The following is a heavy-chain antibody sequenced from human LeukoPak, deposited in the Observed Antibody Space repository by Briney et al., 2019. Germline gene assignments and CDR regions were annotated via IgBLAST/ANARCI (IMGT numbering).Heavy chain of an antibody. J-gene: IGHJ4*02. CDR3: ATSQTRIRDYYESSGYYLDY. D-gene: IGHD3-22*01. CDR1: GFTFSSYA. Sequence: GGSLRLSCAASGFTFSSYAMSWVRQAPGRGLEWVSAISGSGGSTYYADSVKGRFTISRDNSKNTLYLQMNSLRAEDTAVYYCATSQTRIRDYYESSGYYLDYWGQGTLVTASS. V-gene: IGHV3-23*01. CDR2: ISGSGGST.